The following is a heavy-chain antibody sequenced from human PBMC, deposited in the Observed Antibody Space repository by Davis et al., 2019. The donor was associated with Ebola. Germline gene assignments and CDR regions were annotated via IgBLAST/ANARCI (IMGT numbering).Heavy chain of an antibody. Sequence: PGGSLRLSCAASGFTFSSYSMNWVRQAQGKGLEWVAVISYDGSRKDYVDSVKGRFTISRDNSKNTLYLQMNSLRAEDTAVYYCAKGSTTVTTADAFDIWGQGTMVTVSS. J-gene: IGHJ3*02. CDR1: GFTFSSYS. D-gene: IGHD4-17*01. CDR3: AKGSTTVTTADAFDI. CDR2: ISYDGSRK. V-gene: IGHV3-30*18.